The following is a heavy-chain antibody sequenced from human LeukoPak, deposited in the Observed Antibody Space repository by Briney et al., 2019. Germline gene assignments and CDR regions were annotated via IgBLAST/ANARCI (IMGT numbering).Heavy chain of an antibody. J-gene: IGHJ4*02. CDR3: VRASGSFDY. D-gene: IGHD3-10*01. Sequence: ETGGSLRLSCAASGFTFSDYGIPWVRQAPGKGLEWVAVIWSDGSNKYYADSVKGRFTISRDNSKKTLYLQMNSLRVEDTAVYYCVRASGSFDYWGQGTLVTVSS. CDR1: GFTFSDYG. V-gene: IGHV3-33*01. CDR2: IWSDGSNK.